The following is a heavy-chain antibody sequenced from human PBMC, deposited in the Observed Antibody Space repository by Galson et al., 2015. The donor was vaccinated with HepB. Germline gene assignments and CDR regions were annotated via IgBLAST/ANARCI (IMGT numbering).Heavy chain of an antibody. D-gene: IGHD2-15*01. CDR2: IWYDGSNK. CDR3: ARGGYCSGGSCYRGVGY. Sequence: SLRLSCAASGFTFSSYGMHWVRQAPGKGLEWVAVIWYDGSNKYYADSVKGRFTISRDNSKNTLYLQMNSLRAEDTAVYYCARGGYCSGGSCYRGVGYWGQGTLVTVSS. V-gene: IGHV3-33*01. CDR1: GFTFSSYG. J-gene: IGHJ4*02.